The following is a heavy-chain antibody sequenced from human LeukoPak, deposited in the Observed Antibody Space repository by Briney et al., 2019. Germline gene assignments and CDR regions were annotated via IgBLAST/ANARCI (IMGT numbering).Heavy chain of an antibody. CDR3: ARVKDYYDSSGGY. Sequence: AGSLRLSCAASGFTFSSYDTNWVRQAPGKGLEWLSSISSSSSYIYYADSVKGRFTISRDNAKNSLYLQMNSLRAEDTAVYYCARVKDYYDSSGGYWGQGTLVTVSS. CDR1: GFTFSSYD. CDR2: ISSSSSYI. D-gene: IGHD3-22*01. V-gene: IGHV3-21*01. J-gene: IGHJ4*02.